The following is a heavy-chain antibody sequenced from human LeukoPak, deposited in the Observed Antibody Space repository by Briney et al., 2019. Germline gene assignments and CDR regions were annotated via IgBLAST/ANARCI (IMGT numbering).Heavy chain of an antibody. CDR2: ISSSGSTI. CDR1: GFTFSSYE. D-gene: IGHD3-22*01. Sequence: GGSLRLSCTASGFTFSSYEMNWVPQAPGKGLEWVSYISSSGSTIYYADSVKGRFTISRENAKNSLYLQMNSLRAGDTAVYYSATPNYYDAENAFDIWGQGTMVTVSS. V-gene: IGHV3-48*03. CDR3: ATPNYYDAENAFDI. J-gene: IGHJ3*02.